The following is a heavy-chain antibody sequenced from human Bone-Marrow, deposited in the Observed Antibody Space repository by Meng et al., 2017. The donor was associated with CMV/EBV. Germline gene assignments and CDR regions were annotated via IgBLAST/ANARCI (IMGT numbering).Heavy chain of an antibody. V-gene: IGHV3-15*01. CDR2: IKSKTDGGTT. CDR3: AKDLGLLLRGFDY. J-gene: IGHJ4*02. D-gene: IGHD3-16*01. CDR1: GFTFSNAW. Sequence: GESLKISCASSGFTFSNAWMSWVRQAPGKGLEWVGRIKSKTDGGTTDYAAPVKGRFTISRDDSKNTLYLQMNSLRAEDTAVYYCAKDLGLLLRGFDYWGQGTLVTASS.